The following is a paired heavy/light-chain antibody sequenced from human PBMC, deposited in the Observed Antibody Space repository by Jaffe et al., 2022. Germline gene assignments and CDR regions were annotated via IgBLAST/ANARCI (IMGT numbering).Heavy chain of an antibody. V-gene: IGHV3-23*01. J-gene: IGHJ6*03. CDR2: ISGSGGRA. CDR3: VKEDWNRYFYYMDA. Sequence: EVQLLESGGGLVQPGGSLRLSCEASGFTFMSYDISWVRQAPGKGLEWVSAISGSGGRAYYADSVKGRVTISRDNSKNMLYLQLNSLSAADTAVYYCVKEDWNRYFYYMDAWGKGTTVTVS. CDR1: GFTFMSYD. D-gene: IGHD1-1*01.
Light chain of an antibody. CDR3: SSYTTSNTYV. Sequence: QSALTQPPSVSGSPGQSVTISCTGTSSDVGYYNRVSWYQQPPGTAPKLILYGVTSRPSGVPDRFSGSKSGNTASLTISGLQAEDEADYYCSSYTTSNTYVFGTGTKVTVL. V-gene: IGLV2-18*02. CDR2: GVT. CDR1: SSDVGYYNR. J-gene: IGLJ1*01.